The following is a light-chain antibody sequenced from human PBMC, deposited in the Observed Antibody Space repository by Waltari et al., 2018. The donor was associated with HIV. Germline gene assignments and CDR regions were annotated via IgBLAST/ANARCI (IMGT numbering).Light chain of an antibody. V-gene: IGLV1-51*01. CDR1: TSNICTHY. J-gene: IGLJ3*02. CDR3: GTWDSSLSVLM. Sequence: QPVLPQPPSLSAAPAQKVPTTCSGRTSNICTHYLSWYQQLPGTAPKLLIYDNNKRPSGIPDRFAGSKSGTAATLGITGLQTGDEADYYCGTWDSSLSVLMFGGGTKLTVL. CDR2: DNN.